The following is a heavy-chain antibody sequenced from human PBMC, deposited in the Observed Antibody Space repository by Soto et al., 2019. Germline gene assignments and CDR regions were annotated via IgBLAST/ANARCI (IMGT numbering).Heavy chain of an antibody. CDR2: MTYDGATE. J-gene: IGHJ3*01. V-gene: IGHV3-30*14. Sequence: QVRLVESGGGVVQPGTSLRLSCAASGFTFSDYVIHWVRQAAGKGLEWVGSMTYDGATEYYADSVKGRFTMFRDNSKRVLTLQMNRPRPDDSAVYYGVRVRLGSTLNDAFDVWGQGTTFTVYS. D-gene: IGHD6-13*01. CDR1: GFTFSDYV. CDR3: VRVRLGSTLNDAFDV.